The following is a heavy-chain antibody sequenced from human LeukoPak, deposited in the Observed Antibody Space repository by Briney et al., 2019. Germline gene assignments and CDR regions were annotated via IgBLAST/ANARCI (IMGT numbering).Heavy chain of an antibody. CDR3: ASSTVNYYYYGMDV. CDR2: INHSGST. V-gene: IGHV4-34*01. Sequence: PSETLSLTCAVYGGSFSGYYWSWIRQPPGKGLEWVGEINHSGSTNYNPSLKSRVTISVDTSKNQFSLKLSSVTAADTAVYYCASSTVNYYYYGMDVWGKGTTVTVSS. D-gene: IGHD4-17*01. J-gene: IGHJ6*04. CDR1: GGSFSGYY.